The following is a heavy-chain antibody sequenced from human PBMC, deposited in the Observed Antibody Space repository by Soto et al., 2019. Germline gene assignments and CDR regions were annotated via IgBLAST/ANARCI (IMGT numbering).Heavy chain of an antibody. J-gene: IGHJ6*02. D-gene: IGHD3-9*01. CDR2: ISSSGSTI. V-gene: IGHV3-48*03. CDR1: GFTFSSYE. CDR3: ARDLNVLRYFDWSHGMDV. Sequence: PVGSLRLSCAASGFTFSSYEMNWVRQAPRKGLEWVSYISSSGSTIYYADSVKGRFTISRDNAKNSLYLQMNSLRAEDTAVYYCARDLNVLRYFDWSHGMDVWGQGTTVTVSS.